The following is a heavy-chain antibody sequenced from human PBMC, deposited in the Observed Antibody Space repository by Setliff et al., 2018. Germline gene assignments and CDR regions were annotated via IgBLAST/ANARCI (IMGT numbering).Heavy chain of an antibody. Sequence: GSLRLSCAVAGFTPTEYAMDWVRQVPGRGLEWVAVNTRSDKLYADSVRGRFTISRDNSKNTLYLQMNSLRAEDTAVYYCGRYDSWGQGTLVTVSS. V-gene: IGHV3-23*01. CDR3: GRYDS. CDR2: NTRSDK. D-gene: IGHD3-16*02. CDR1: GFTPTEYA. J-gene: IGHJ4*02.